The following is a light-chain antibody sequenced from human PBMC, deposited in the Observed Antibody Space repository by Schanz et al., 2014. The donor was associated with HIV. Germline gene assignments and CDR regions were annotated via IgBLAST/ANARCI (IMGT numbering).Light chain of an antibody. Sequence: AIRMTQSPSSFSASTGDRVNLTCRASQDISSYLAWYQQKPGKAPDLLIYASSTLHSGVPSRFSGSGYGTEFTLTISSLQPDDFATYYCQQYSIYPWTFGQGTKVEIK. V-gene: IGKV1-8*01. J-gene: IGKJ1*01. CDR3: QQYSIYPWT. CDR2: ASS. CDR1: QDISSY.